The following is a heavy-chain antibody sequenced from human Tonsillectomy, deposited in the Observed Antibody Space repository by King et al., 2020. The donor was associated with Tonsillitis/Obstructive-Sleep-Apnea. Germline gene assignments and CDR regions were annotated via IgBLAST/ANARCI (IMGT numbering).Heavy chain of an antibody. CDR3: ATSPISPSRPFDY. J-gene: IGHJ4*02. CDR1: GFSVSTNY. D-gene: IGHD2-2*01. CDR2: IYCDGGGGDT. V-gene: IGHV3-66*01. Sequence: VHLVESGGGLVQPGGSLRLSCASSGFSVSTNYMSWVRQAPGKGLEWFSTIYCDGGGGDTFYAASVTDRFTISRDSSRNTLYLVMTCLRPEDTAVFYCATSPISPSRPFDYWGQGTLVTVSS.